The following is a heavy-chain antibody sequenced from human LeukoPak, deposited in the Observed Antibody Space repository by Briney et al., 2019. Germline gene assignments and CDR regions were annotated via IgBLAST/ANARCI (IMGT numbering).Heavy chain of an antibody. Sequence: SETLSLTCIVSGDSITNYYWSWIRQPPGKGLEWIGCVHYSGTANYNPSLKSRVTISVDTPKNQLSLKMSSVTAADTAVYYCARGMRSVYYYDSSGNGMDVWGQGTTVTVSS. D-gene: IGHD3-22*01. CDR2: VHYSGTA. J-gene: IGHJ6*02. CDR3: ARGMRSVYYYDSSGNGMDV. CDR1: GDSITNYY. V-gene: IGHV4-59*01.